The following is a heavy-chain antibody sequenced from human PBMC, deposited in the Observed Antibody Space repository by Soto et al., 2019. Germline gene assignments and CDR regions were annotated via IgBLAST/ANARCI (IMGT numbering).Heavy chain of an antibody. Sequence: EVQLVESGGGLVQPGGSLKLSCAASGFTFSGSAMHWVRQASGKGLEWVGRIRSKANSYATAYAASVKGRFTISRDDSKNTAYLQMNSLKTEDTAVYYCTTSNIVLVPAARGGSNYVNYYYGMDVWGQGTTVTVSS. J-gene: IGHJ6*02. D-gene: IGHD2-2*01. CDR3: TTSNIVLVPAARGGSNYVNYYYGMDV. CDR1: GFTFSGSA. CDR2: IRSKANSYAT. V-gene: IGHV3-73*01.